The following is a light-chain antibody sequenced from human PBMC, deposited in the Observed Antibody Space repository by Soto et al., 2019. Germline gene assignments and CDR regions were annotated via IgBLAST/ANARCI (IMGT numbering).Light chain of an antibody. V-gene: IGLV2-14*01. Sequence: QSALTQPASVSGSPGQSITISCTGTSSDAGGYNFVSWYQQHPGTAPKLMSYDVSNRPSGFSNRFAGSKSGNTASLTISGVQAKDDADNYCSSYTSSSTYVFGAGTKLTVL. CDR2: DVS. CDR1: SSDAGGYNF. J-gene: IGLJ1*01. CDR3: SSYTSSSTYV.